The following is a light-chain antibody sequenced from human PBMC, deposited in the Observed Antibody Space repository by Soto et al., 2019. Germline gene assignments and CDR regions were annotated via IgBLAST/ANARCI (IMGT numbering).Light chain of an antibody. V-gene: IGLV2-23*02. CDR2: GVS. J-gene: IGLJ1*01. Sequence: QSVLTQPASVSGSPGQSITISCTGTSSDIDVYDLASWYRQYPGKAPKLMIYGVSKRPSGVSDRFSGSKSGNTASLTISGLQTEDEADYYCCSYAGFTTYVFGSGTKLTVL. CDR3: CSYAGFTTYV. CDR1: SSDIDVYDL.